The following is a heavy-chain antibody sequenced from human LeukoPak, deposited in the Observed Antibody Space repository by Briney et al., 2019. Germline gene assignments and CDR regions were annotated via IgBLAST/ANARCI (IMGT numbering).Heavy chain of an antibody. CDR1: GYTFTDYY. CDR2: IDPNNGGT. CDR3: TNVYNSGWYFDY. V-gene: IGHV1-2*02. D-gene: IGHD6-19*01. J-gene: IGHJ4*02. Sequence: GASVTVSYMASGYTFTDYYMHWVRQAPGQGLEWMGWIDPNNGGTAYAQKFQGRVTMTRDTSISTVYMELSRLRSDDTAVYYCTNVYNSGWYFDYWGQGTLVTVSS.